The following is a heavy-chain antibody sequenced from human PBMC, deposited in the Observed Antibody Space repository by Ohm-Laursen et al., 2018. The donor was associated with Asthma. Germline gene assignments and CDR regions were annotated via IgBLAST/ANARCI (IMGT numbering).Heavy chain of an antibody. V-gene: IGHV1-69*01. CDR2: IIPIFGIA. Sequence: GASVKVSCNASGGTFSSYAISWVRQAPGQGLEWMGGIIPIFGIANYAQKFQGRVTITADESTSTAYMELSSLRSEDTAVYYCASIRSRGFIYSGYDYYYYYGMDVWGQGTTVTVSS. J-gene: IGHJ6*02. D-gene: IGHD5-12*01. CDR1: GGTFSSYA. CDR3: ASIRSRGFIYSGYDYYYYYGMDV.